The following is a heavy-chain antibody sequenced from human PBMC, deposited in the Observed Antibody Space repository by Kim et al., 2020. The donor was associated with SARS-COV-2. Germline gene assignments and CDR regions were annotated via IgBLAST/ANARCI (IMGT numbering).Heavy chain of an antibody. CDR3: AREERYSSGWYGGGSMDV. Sequence: SVKVSCKASGGTFSSYAISWVRQAPGQGLEWMGGIIPIFGTANYAQKFQGRVTITADESTSTAYMELSSLRSEDTAVYYCAREERYSSGWYGGGSMDVWGQGTTVTVSS. CDR1: GGTFSSYA. D-gene: IGHD6-19*01. V-gene: IGHV1-69*13. J-gene: IGHJ6*02. CDR2: IIPIFGTA.